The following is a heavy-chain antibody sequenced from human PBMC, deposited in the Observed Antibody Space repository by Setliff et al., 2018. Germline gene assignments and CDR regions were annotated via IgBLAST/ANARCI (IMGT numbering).Heavy chain of an antibody. CDR1: GGTFSSYA. V-gene: IGHV1-69*13. CDR2: IIAVFGTA. CDR3: ARDTRDKYDTSGHYLSLDY. D-gene: IGHD3-22*01. Sequence: GASVKVSCKASGGTFSSYAINWVRQAPGQGLEWMGRIIAVFGTAKYAQKFQGRVTISADESTRTVYMELSSLRFEDTAVYYCARDTRDKYDTSGHYLSLDYWGQGTLVTVSS. J-gene: IGHJ4*02.